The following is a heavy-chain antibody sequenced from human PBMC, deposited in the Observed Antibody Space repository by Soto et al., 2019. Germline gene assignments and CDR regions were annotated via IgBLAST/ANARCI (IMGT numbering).Heavy chain of an antibody. V-gene: IGHV1-46*01. J-gene: IGHJ3*02. D-gene: IGHD6-13*01. CDR2: INPSGGST. CDR3: ARDRVGTAAGPDAFDI. CDR1: GYTFTSDY. Sequence: QVQLVQSGAEVKKPGASVKVSCKASGYTFTSDYMHWVRQAPGQGLEWMGIINPSGGSTSYAQKFQGRVTMTRDTSTSTVYMELSSLRSEDTAVYYCARDRVGTAAGPDAFDIWGQGTMVTVSS.